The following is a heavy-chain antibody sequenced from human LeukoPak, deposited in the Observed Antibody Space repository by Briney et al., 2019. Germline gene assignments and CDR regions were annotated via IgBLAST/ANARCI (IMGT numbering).Heavy chain of an antibody. V-gene: IGHV3-30-3*01. CDR3: ASQDRLIVVVVGATVSSDCGMDV. J-gene: IGHJ6*02. CDR1: GFTFSTYA. CDR2: ISYDGSNK. D-gene: IGHD2-15*01. Sequence: GRSLRLSCAASGFTFSTYAMHWVRQAPGKGLEWVAVISYDGSNKYYADSVEGRFTIPRDNSKNTLYLQMNSLRAEDTAVYYCASQDRLIVVVVGATVSSDCGMDVWGQGTTVTVSS.